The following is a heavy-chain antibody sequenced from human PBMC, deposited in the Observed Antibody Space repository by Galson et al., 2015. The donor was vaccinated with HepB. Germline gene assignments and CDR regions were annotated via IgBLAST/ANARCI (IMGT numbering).Heavy chain of an antibody. J-gene: IGHJ4*02. Sequence: SLRLSCAASGFTFSSYGMHWVRQAPGKGLEWVAVISYDGSNKYYADSVKGRFTISRDNSKNTLYLQMNSLRAEDTAVYYCAKDHIMVKMTTVTTGFGYWGQGTLVTVSS. CDR3: AKDHIMVKMTTVTTGFGY. D-gene: IGHD4-17*01. V-gene: IGHV3-30*18. CDR2: ISYDGSNK. CDR1: GFTFSSYG.